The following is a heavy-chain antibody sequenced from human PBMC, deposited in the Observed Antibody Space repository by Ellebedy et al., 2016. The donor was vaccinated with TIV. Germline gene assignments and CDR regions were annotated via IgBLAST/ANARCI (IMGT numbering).Heavy chain of an antibody. D-gene: IGHD2-2*01. V-gene: IGHV4-59*08. CDR3: ARSDCTSTNCFPLEIDY. J-gene: IGHJ4*02. Sequence: MPSETLSLTCTVSGGSISSYYWSWIRQPPGKGLEWIGYIYYSGSTNYNPSLKSRVTISVDTSKNQFSLKLSSVTAADTAVYYCARSDCTSTNCFPLEIDYWGQGTLVTVSS. CDR2: IYYSGST. CDR1: GGSISSYY.